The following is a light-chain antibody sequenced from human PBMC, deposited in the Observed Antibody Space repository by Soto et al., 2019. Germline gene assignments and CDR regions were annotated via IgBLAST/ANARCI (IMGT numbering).Light chain of an antibody. J-gene: IGLJ1*01. Sequence: QSVLTQPPSASGTPGQRVTISCSGSSSNIGSNTVNWYQQVPGTAPKLLTYNNDQRPSGVPDRFSGSKSATSASLAISGLQSEDEADYYCAAWDDSLNGYVFGTGTKVTVL. V-gene: IGLV1-44*01. CDR3: AAWDDSLNGYV. CDR2: NND. CDR1: SSNIGSNT.